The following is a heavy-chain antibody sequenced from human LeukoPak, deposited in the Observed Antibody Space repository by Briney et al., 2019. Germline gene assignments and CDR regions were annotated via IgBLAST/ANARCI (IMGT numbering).Heavy chain of an antibody. Sequence: ASVKVSCKAPGGTFSNYAISWVRQAPGQGLEWMGWINTNTGNPTYAQGFTGRFVFSLDTSVSTAYLQISSLKAEDTAVYYCAKTTIAVAGNFDYWGQGTLVTVSS. J-gene: IGHJ4*02. V-gene: IGHV7-4-1*02. CDR1: GGTFSNYA. CDR3: AKTTIAVAGNFDY. CDR2: INTNTGNP. D-gene: IGHD6-19*01.